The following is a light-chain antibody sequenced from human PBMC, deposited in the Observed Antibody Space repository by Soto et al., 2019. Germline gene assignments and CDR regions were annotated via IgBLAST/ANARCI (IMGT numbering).Light chain of an antibody. CDR2: AAS. CDR1: QGISSW. V-gene: IGKV1D-12*01. Sequence: DIEMTQYPSSVSASVGDRVTITCRASQGISSWLAWYQQKPGKAPKLLIYAASSLQSGVPSRLRGSGYGTDFTLTISSMKNEDFATYYCQQANSFTLTFGGGTKVDIK. J-gene: IGKJ4*01. CDR3: QQANSFTLT.